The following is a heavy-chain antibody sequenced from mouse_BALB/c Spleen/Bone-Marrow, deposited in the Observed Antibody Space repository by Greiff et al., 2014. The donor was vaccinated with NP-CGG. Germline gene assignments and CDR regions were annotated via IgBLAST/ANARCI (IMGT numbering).Heavy chain of an antibody. CDR3: ARGDGFAWFAY. CDR2: INPSNGRT. D-gene: IGHD3-3*01. V-gene: IGHV1S81*02. J-gene: IGHJ3*01. Sequence: QVQLKESGAELVEPGASVKLPCKASGYTFTSYWMHWVKQRPGQGLEWIGEINPSNGRTNYNEKFKSKATLTVDKSSSTAYMQLSSLTSEDSAVYYCARGDGFAWFAYWGQGTLVTVSA. CDR1: GYTFTSYW.